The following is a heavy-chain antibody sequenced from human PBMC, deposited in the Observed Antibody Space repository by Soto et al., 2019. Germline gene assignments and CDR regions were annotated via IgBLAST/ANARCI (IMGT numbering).Heavy chain of an antibody. CDR1: GYTFTGYY. J-gene: IGHJ4*02. CDR3: ARGGPYYYDSSGYYPDLYYFDY. CDR2: INPNSGGT. Sequence: ASVKVSCKASGYTFTGYYMHWVRQAPGQGLEWMGWINPNSGGTNYAQKFQGWVTMTRDTSISTAYMELSRLRSDDTAVYYCARGGPYYYDSSGYYPDLYYFDYWGQGTLVTVSS. V-gene: IGHV1-2*04. D-gene: IGHD3-22*01.